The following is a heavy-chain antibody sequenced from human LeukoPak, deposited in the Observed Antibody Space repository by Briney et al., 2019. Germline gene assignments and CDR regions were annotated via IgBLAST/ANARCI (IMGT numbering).Heavy chain of an antibody. D-gene: IGHD2-21*01. CDR3: TTDLVFGNWFDP. CDR1: GFTFSSYA. V-gene: IGHV3-23*01. Sequence: PGGSLRLSCAASGFTFSSYAMSWVRQAPGKGLEWVSAISGSGGSTYYADSVKGRFTISRDNSKNTLYLQMNSLKTEDTAVYYCTTDLVFGNWFDPWGQGTLVTVSS. J-gene: IGHJ5*02. CDR2: ISGSGGST.